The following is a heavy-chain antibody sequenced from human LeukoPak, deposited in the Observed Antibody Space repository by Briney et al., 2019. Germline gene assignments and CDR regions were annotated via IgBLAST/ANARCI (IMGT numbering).Heavy chain of an antibody. J-gene: IGHJ4*02. CDR1: GFTFNNYA. CDR3: AVSGIRPY. CDR2: ISGSDAGT. V-gene: IGHV3-23*01. Sequence: GGSLTLSCAASGFTFNNYAMSWVRQAPGKGLEWVSAISGSDAGTYYADSVKGRFTISRDNSKNTLYLQMSSLRAEDTAVYYCAVSGIRPYWGQGTLVTVSS. D-gene: IGHD6-25*01.